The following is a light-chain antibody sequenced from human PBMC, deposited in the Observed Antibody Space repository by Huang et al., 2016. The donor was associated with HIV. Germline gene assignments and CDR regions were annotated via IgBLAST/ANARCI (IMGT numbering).Light chain of an antibody. J-gene: IGKJ1*01. CDR1: QSVSSK. V-gene: IGKV3-15*01. CDR2: GAS. Sequence: EIVMTQSPATLSVSPGERATLSCRASQSVSSKLAWYQQKPGQTPRRLIEGASTRATGIPARFSGSGSGTEFTLTISSLQSEEFAMYYCQQDKNWPWTFGQGTKVEIK. CDR3: QQDKNWPWT.